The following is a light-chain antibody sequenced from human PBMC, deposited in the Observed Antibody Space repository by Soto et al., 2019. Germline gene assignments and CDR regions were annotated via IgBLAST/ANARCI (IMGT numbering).Light chain of an antibody. CDR3: SSFTDSTTLYV. J-gene: IGLJ1*01. Sequence: QSALAQPASVSGSPGQSITISCTGTSNDFVSWYQQHPGKAPELIIYEVNNRPSQISDRFSASKSGSTASLTISGLQAADEATYYCSSFTDSTTLYVFGAGTKVTLL. CDR1: SNDFV. CDR2: EVN. V-gene: IGLV2-14*01.